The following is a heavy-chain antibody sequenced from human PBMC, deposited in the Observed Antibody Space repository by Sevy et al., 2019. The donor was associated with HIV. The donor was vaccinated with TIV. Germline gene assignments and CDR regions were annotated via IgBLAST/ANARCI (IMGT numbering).Heavy chain of an antibody. Sequence: GGSLRLSCAASGFTFNFFSMHWVRQAPGKGLEWVATISFDGSNEHYADSVKGRFTISRDNSKNSLFLQMNSLRADDSAVYYCANEWELLGDAFDIWGQGTMVTVSS. J-gene: IGHJ3*02. CDR3: ANEWELLGDAFDI. CDR2: ISFDGSNE. CDR1: GFTFNFFS. V-gene: IGHV3-30-3*02. D-gene: IGHD1-26*01.